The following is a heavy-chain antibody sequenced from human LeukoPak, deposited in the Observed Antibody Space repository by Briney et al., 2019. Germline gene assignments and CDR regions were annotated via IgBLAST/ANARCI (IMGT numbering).Heavy chain of an antibody. V-gene: IGHV4-61*01. CDR1: GGSVSSGSYY. CDR2: IYYSGST. D-gene: IGHD6-13*01. CDR3: ARRRIAAASGWFDP. Sequence: SETLSLTCTVSGGSVSSGSYYWSWIRQPPGKGLEWIGYIYYSGSTNYNPSLKSRVTISVDTSKNQFSLKLSSVTAADTAVYYCARRRIAAASGWFDPWGQGTLVTVSS. J-gene: IGHJ5*02.